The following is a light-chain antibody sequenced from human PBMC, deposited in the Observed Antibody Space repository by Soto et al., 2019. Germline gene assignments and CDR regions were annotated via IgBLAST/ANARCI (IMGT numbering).Light chain of an antibody. CDR2: DVT. CDR3: SSYTSSSTYV. J-gene: IGLJ1*01. Sequence: QSVLTQPASVSGSPGQSITISCTGTSSDVGGYNYVSWYQQHPGKAPKLMIYDVTNRPSGVSNRFSGSKSGYTASLTISGLQAEDEADYYCSSYTSSSTYVFGTGTKVTGL. CDR1: SSDVGGYNY. V-gene: IGLV2-14*03.